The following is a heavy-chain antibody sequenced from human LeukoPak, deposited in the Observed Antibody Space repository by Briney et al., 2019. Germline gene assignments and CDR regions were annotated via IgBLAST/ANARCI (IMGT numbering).Heavy chain of an antibody. Sequence: PGGSLRLSCTASGFSFSSYEMNWVRHAPGKGLEWVSYISDGGSTIYYAASVKGRFTISRDDAKNSLYLQMNSLRAEDTAVYYCARDYYESSGYYPWNYWGQGTLVTVSS. CDR1: GFSFSSYE. D-gene: IGHD3-22*01. CDR3: ARDYYESSGYYPWNY. V-gene: IGHV3-48*03. CDR2: ISDGGSTI. J-gene: IGHJ4*02.